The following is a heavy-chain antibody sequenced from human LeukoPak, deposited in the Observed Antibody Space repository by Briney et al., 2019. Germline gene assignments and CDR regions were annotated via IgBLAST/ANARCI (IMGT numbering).Heavy chain of an antibody. CDR2: ISWNSGSI. CDR1: GFTFDDYA. D-gene: IGHD4/OR15-4a*01. V-gene: IGHV3-9*01. CDR3: ARTMALDY. Sequence: PGGSLRLSCAASGFTFDDYAMHWVRQAPGKGLEWVSGISWNSGSIGYADSVKGRFTISRDNSKNTLYLQMNSLRAEDTAVYYCARTMALDYWGQGTLVTVSS. J-gene: IGHJ4*02.